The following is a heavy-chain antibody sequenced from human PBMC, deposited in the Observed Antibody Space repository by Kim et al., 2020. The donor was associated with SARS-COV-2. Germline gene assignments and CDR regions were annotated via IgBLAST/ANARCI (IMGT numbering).Heavy chain of an antibody. CDR1: GGSISSGGYY. CDR3: AKMSVLRYFDWLFGGAYSDY. D-gene: IGHD3-9*01. J-gene: IGHJ4*02. CDR2: IYYSGST. Sequence: SETLSLTCTVSGGSISSGGYYWSWIRQHPGKGLEWMGYIYYSGSTYYKPSLKGRVTISVDTSKNKFSLKLSSVTAADTAVYSCAKMSVLRYFDWLFGGAYSDYWGQGTLVTVSS. V-gene: IGHV4-31*03.